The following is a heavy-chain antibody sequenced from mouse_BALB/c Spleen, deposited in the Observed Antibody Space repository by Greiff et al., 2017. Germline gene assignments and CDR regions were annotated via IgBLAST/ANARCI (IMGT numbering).Heavy chain of an antibody. D-gene: IGHD4-1*01. CDR2: IYPYNGGT. CDR1: GYTFTDYN. J-gene: IGHJ1*01. V-gene: IGHV1S29*02. Sequence: VQLKESGPELVKPGASVKISCKASGYTFTDYNMHWVKQSHGKSLEWIGYIYPYNGGTGYNQKFKSKATLTVDNSSSTAYMELRSLTSEDSAVYYCARWGLGHWYFDVWGAGTTVTVSS. CDR3: ARWGLGHWYFDV.